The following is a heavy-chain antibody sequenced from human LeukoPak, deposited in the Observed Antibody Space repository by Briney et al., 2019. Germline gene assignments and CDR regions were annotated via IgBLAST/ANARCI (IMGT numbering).Heavy chain of an antibody. J-gene: IGHJ4*02. Sequence: SETLSLTCVVSGGSFSGYYWSWIRQPPGKGLEWIGEINNSGSTNYNPSLKSRVTISVDTSKNQFSLKLSSMTAADTAVYYCARAGGSGTVDYWGQGTLVTVSS. V-gene: IGHV4-34*01. CDR1: GGSFSGYY. CDR2: INNSGST. D-gene: IGHD3-10*01. CDR3: ARAGGSGTVDY.